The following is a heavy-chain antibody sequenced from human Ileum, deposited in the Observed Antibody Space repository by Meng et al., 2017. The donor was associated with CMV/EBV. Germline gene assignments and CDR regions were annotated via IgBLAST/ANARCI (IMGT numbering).Heavy chain of an antibody. CDR2: ISYDGSNK. J-gene: IGHJ4*02. CDR3: AKDQRVPAATGY. V-gene: IGHV3-30-3*01. Sequence: GESLKISCAASGFTFSSYAMHWVRQAPGKGLEWVAVISYDGSNKYYADSVKGRFTISRDNSKNTLYLQMNSLRAEDTAVYYCAKDQRVPAATGYWGQGTLVTVSS. D-gene: IGHD2-2*01. CDR1: GFTFSSYA.